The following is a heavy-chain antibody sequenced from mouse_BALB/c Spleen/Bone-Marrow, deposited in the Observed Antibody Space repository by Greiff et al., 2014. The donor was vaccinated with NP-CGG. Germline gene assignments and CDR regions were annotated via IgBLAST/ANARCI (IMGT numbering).Heavy chain of an antibody. CDR2: ICPGSGST. CDR1: GYTFTSYW. CDR3: TREVRRYAMDY. Sequence: GSELVRPGASVKLSCKASGYTFTSYWMHWVKQRPGQGLEWIGNICPGSGSTNYDEKFKSKATLTVDTSSSTAYMQLSSLTSEDSAVYYCTREVRRYAMDYWGQGTSVTVSS. J-gene: IGHJ4*01. V-gene: IGHV1S22*01. D-gene: IGHD2-14*01.